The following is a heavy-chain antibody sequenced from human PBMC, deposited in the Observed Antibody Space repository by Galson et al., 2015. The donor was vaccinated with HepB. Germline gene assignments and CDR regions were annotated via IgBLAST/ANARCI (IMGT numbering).Heavy chain of an antibody. J-gene: IGHJ6*02. V-gene: IGHV1-18*01. CDR2: ISAYNGNI. CDR1: GYTFTSYG. D-gene: IGHD1-7*01. Sequence: SVKVSCKASGYTFTSYGTSWVRQAPGQGLEWMGWISAYNGNINYAQKLQGRVTMTTDTSTSTAYMELRSLRSDDTAVYYCARSGTSGVYYYYYGMDVWGQGTTVPVSS. CDR3: ARSGTSGVYYYYYGMDV.